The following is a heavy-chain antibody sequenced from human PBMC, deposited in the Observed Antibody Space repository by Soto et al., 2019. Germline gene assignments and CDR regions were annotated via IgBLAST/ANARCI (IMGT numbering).Heavy chain of an antibody. Sequence: QVQLVESGGGVVQPGRSLRLSCAASGFTFDSYGMQWVRQAPGKGLEWVTGIWYDGSNKYYADSVKGRFTISRDNSKNMLYLQMNSLRAEDTAVYFCARKGQAWEIDYWGQGTLVTVSS. CDR1: GFTFDSYG. CDR3: ARKGQAWEIDY. V-gene: IGHV3-33*01. D-gene: IGHD1-26*01. CDR2: IWYDGSNK. J-gene: IGHJ4*02.